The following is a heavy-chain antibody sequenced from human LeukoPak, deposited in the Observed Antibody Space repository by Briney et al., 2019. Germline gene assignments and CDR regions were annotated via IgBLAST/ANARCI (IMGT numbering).Heavy chain of an antibody. CDR2: ITGSGANT. CDR3: AKTRPFDGVGKYWYDGFDI. J-gene: IGHJ3*02. Sequence: GGSLRLSCAASEFTFSSYAMSWVRQAPGKGLEWVSVITGSGANTYYGDSVKGRFTISRDNSKNTVYLQMNSLRGEDTAVYYCAKTRPFDGVGKYWYDGFDIWGQGTRVTVSS. D-gene: IGHD2-8*02. CDR1: EFTFSSYA. V-gene: IGHV3-23*01.